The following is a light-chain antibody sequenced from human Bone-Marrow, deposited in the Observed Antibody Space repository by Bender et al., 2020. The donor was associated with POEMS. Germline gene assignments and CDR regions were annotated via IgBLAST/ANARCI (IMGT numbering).Light chain of an antibody. V-gene: IGLV2-14*01. CDR1: SSDVGGYNY. CDR3: CSYAGTRSFDV. CDR2: EVS. J-gene: IGLJ2*01. Sequence: QSALTQPASVSGSPGQSITISCTGTSSDVGGYNYVSWYQQHPGKAPKFIIFEVSNRPSGVSNRFSGSKSGNTASLTISGLQAEDEADYYCCSYAGTRSFDVFGGGTHLTVL.